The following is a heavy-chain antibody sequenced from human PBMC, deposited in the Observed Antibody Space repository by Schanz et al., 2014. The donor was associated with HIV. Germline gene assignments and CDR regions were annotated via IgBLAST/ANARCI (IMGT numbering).Heavy chain of an antibody. Sequence: EVQVVESGGGLVQPGGSLRLSCAGSGFTFSSYWMHWVRQAPGKGLVWVSRINSDGSSTNYADSVKGRFTISRDNAKNTLYLQMNSLTPEDTAVYYCARDAEGSWKWGYFDYGGQGILVTVSS. J-gene: IGHJ4*02. CDR1: GFTFSSYW. CDR2: INSDGSST. V-gene: IGHV3-74*01. D-gene: IGHD6-13*01. CDR3: ARDAEGSWKWGYFDY.